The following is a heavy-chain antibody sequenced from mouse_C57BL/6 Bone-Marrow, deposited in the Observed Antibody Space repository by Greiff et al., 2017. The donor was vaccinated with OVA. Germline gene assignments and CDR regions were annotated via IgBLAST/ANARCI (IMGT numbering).Heavy chain of an antibody. D-gene: IGHD2-5*01. V-gene: IGHV1-50*01. Sequence: QVQLQQPGAELVKPGASVKLSCKASGYTFTSYWMQWVKQRPGQGLEWIGEIDPSDSYTNYNQKFKGKATLTVDTSSSTAYMPLSSLTSEDSAVYYCARYSNYERVWFAYWGQGTLVTVSA. CDR1: GYTFTSYW. CDR3: ARYSNYERVWFAY. CDR2: IDPSDSYT. J-gene: IGHJ3*01.